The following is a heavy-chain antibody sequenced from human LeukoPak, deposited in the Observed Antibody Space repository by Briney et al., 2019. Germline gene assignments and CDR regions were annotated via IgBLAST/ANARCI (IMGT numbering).Heavy chain of an antibody. CDR2: IYYSGST. Sequence: SETLSLTCTVSGGSMSSSRYYWGWIRQPPGKGLEWMGSIYYSGSTYYNPSLKSRVTISVDTSKNHFSLKLSSVTAADTAVYYCARCQRGLTTVTTLDYWGQGTLVTVAS. V-gene: IGHV4-39*02. D-gene: IGHD4-17*01. CDR1: GGSMSSSRYY. CDR3: ARCQRGLTTVTTLDY. J-gene: IGHJ4*02.